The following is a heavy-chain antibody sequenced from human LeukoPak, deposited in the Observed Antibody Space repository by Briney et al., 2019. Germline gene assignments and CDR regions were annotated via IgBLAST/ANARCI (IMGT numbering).Heavy chain of an antibody. V-gene: IGHV1-2*02. Sequence: GASVKVSCKASGYTFTGYYMHWVRQAPGQGLEWMGWINPNSGGTNYAQKFQGRVTMTRDTSISTAYMELSRLRSDDSAVYYCARTVVVVAANDYWGQGTLVTVSS. CDR1: GYTFTGYY. CDR2: INPNSGGT. D-gene: IGHD2-15*01. J-gene: IGHJ4*02. CDR3: ARTVVVVAANDY.